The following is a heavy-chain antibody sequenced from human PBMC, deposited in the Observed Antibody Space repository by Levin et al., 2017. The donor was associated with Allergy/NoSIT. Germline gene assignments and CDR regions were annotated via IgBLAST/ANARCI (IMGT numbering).Heavy chain of an antibody. J-gene: IGHJ5*02. CDR2: IYHSGRT. CDR3: ARDRGNPGP. V-gene: IGHV4-4*02. CDR1: GASLNSANW. Sequence: GSLRLSCAVSGASLNSANWWSWVRQSPGKGLEWIGEIYHSGRTNYNPSLKSRVTMSVDKSKNQFSLNLTSVTAADTAVYYCARDRGNPGPWGQGALVAVSS. D-gene: IGHD3-10*01.